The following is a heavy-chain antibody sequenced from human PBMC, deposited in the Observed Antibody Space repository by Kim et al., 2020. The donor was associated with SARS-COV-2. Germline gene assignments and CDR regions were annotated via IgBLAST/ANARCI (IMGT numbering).Heavy chain of an antibody. CDR1: GFTFSNAW. J-gene: IGHJ4*01. CDR3: TTDAYSGYDKQPLDY. V-gene: IGHV3-15*01. D-gene: IGHD5-12*01. CDR2: IKSKTDGWTT. Sequence: GGSLRLSCAASGFTFSNAWMSWVRQAPGKGLEWVGRIKSKTDGWTTDYAAPVKGRFTISRDDSKNTLYLQMNSLKTEDTAVYYCTTDAYSGYDKQPLDY.